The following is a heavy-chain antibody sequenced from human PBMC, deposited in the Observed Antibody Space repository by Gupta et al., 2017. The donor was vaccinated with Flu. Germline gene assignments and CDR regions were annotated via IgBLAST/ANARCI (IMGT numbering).Heavy chain of an antibody. CDR2: ISGSGGST. J-gene: IGHJ4*02. V-gene: IGHV3-23*01. CDR3: AKARERYQLLYFDY. CDR1: SYA. Sequence: SYAMGWVRQAPGKGLEWVSAISGSGGSTYYGDAVKGRFTISRDNSKNTLYLQMNRLRAEDTAVYYCAKARERYQLLYFDYWGQGTLVTVSS. D-gene: IGHD2-2*01.